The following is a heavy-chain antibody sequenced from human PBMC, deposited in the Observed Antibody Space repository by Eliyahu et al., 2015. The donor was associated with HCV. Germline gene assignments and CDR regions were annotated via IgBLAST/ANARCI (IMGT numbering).Heavy chain of an antibody. Sequence: QLQLQESGPRLVKPSETLSLTCSFSGGPIASSGFYWGWLRQPPGKGLEWIGSFRYGEGTYYHPSLKGRVTMSVDASSNHFSVMLNSVTAADTAVYYCTREYKDGCPAGYWGQGILVTVSS. D-gene: IGHD5-24*01. V-gene: IGHV4-39*02. J-gene: IGHJ4*02. CDR1: GGPIASSGFY. CDR3: TREYKDGCPAGY. CDR2: FRYGEGT.